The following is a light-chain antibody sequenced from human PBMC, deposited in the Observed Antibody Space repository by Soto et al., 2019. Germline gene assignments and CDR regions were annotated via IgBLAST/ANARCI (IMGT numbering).Light chain of an antibody. V-gene: IGKV3-20*01. CDR1: QSVSSNN. J-gene: IGKJ3*01. Sequence: EIVLTQSPGTLSLSPGERATLSCRASQSVSSNNLAWYQQRPGQAPRVVIYGASTRATGIPERFSGSGSGTDFTLTISILEPEDFAVYYCQQYGRSPFTFVPGTKVDIK. CDR3: QQYGRSPFT. CDR2: GAS.